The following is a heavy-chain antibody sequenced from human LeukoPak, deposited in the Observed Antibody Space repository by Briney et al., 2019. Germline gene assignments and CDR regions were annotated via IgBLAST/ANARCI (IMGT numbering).Heavy chain of an antibody. Sequence: GGSLRLSCAASGFTFSSYAMTWVRQAPGKGLEWVSVINKSGGSTYYADSVKGRFTISRDDSKNTLYLQMNSLRAEDTAVYYCAKDRWGSGGSGGGDYWGQGTLVTVSS. D-gene: IGHD2-15*01. V-gene: IGHV3-23*01. J-gene: IGHJ4*02. CDR2: INKSGGST. CDR3: AKDRWGSGGSGGGDY. CDR1: GFTFSSYA.